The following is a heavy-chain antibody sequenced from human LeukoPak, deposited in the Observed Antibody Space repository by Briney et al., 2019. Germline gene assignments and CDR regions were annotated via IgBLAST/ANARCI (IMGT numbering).Heavy chain of an antibody. CDR2: INPANGIT. V-gene: IGHV1-3*01. CDR1: GYTFTSYA. Sequence: GASVKVSCKASGYTFTSYAIHWVRQAPGQRLEWMGWINPANGITKYSQKFQGRVTITRDTSASTAYMELSSLRSEDTAVYYCARLESWATIPGEDYWGQGTLVTVSS. CDR3: ARLESWATIPGEDY. J-gene: IGHJ4*02. D-gene: IGHD5-12*01.